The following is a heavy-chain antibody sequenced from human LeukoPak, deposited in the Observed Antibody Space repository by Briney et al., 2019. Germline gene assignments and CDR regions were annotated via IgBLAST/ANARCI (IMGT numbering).Heavy chain of an antibody. D-gene: IGHD6-19*01. CDR1: GFTSTTFA. CDR2: ISGSGGSI. J-gene: IGHJ4*02. Sequence: GGSLRLSCAASGFTSTTFAMSWVRQAPGKGLEWVSSISGSGGSINYADSVKGRFTISRDNSKITMYLHMNRLGAEDTAVYYCAKSRGRAVAGALDYWGQGTLVTVSS. CDR3: AKSRGRAVAGALDY. V-gene: IGHV3-23*01.